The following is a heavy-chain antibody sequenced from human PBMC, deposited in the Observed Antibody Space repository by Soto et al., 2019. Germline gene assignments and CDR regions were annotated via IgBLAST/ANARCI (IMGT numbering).Heavy chain of an antibody. J-gene: IGHJ4*02. D-gene: IGHD3-16*01. V-gene: IGHV4-30-4*01. CDR3: ARGAQLGGDDY. CDR1: GGAISSGDYY. Sequence: PAETLSLTCTVSGGAISSGDYYWICIRQPPGKGLEWIGYIYYSGSTYYNPSLKSRVTISVDTSKNQFSLKLSSVTAADTAVYYCARGAQLGGDDYWGQGTLVTVSS. CDR2: IYYSGST.